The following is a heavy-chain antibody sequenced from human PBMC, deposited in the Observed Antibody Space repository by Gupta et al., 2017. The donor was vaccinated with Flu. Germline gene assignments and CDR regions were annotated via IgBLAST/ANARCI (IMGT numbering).Heavy chain of an antibody. CDR1: GFTFSSYG. CDR3: ARGGADYGDDNWFDP. V-gene: IGHV3-33*01. Sequence: QVQLVESGGGVVQPGRSLRLSCAASGFTFSSYGMHWVRQAPGKGLEGVAVIWYDGSNTYYADSVKGRVTISRDNSKNTLDRQMKSLRAEDTAVYYCARGGADYGDDNWFDPGGQGTLVTVSS. J-gene: IGHJ5*02. CDR2: IWYDGSNT. D-gene: IGHD4-17*01.